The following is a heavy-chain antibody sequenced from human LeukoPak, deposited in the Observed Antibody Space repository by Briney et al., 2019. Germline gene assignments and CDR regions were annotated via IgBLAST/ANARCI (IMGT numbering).Heavy chain of an antibody. CDR1: GFTFSSYA. CDR3: AKDQLGYYYDSSGPDY. J-gene: IGHJ4*02. D-gene: IGHD3-22*01. V-gene: IGHV3-23*01. CDR2: ISGSGGST. Sequence: GGSLRLSCAASGFTFSSYAMSWVRQAPGKGLEWVSAISGSGGSTYYADSVKGRFTISRDNSKNTLYLQMNSLRAEDTAVYHCAKDQLGYYYDSSGPDYWGQGTLVTVSS.